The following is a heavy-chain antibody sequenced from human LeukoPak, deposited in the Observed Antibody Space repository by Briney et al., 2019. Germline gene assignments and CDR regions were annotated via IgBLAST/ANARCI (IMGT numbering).Heavy chain of an antibody. J-gene: IGHJ3*02. CDR1: GYSFTSYW. Sequence: GESLKISCKGSGYSFTSYWIAWVRKMPGKGLEWMGIMYRDDSDTRYSPSFQGQVTISADRSISTAYLQWSSLKASDTAMYYCARRGSSHDAFDIWGQGTMVTVSS. CDR2: MYRDDSDT. V-gene: IGHV5-51*01. D-gene: IGHD6-13*01. CDR3: ARRGSSHDAFDI.